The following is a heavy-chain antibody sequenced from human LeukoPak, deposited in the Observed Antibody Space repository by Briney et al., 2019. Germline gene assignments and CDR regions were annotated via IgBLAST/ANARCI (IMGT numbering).Heavy chain of an antibody. V-gene: IGHV4-30-4*08. CDR3: ASSYSSSDQKIDY. J-gene: IGHJ4*02. CDR2: IYYSGST. Sequence: SETLSLTCTVSGGSISSGDYYWSWIRQPPGKGLEWIGYIYYSGSTYYNPSLKSRVTISVDTSKNQFSLKLSSVTAADTAVYYCASSYSSSDQKIDYWGRGILVTVSS. D-gene: IGHD4-11*01. CDR1: GGSISSGDYY.